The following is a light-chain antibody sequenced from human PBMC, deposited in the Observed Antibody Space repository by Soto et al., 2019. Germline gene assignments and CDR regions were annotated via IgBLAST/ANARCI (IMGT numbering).Light chain of an antibody. Sequence: QAVVTQAPSASGTPGQSVTISCSGSDSNIGSNTVNWYQQLPGMAPKLLIYANFQRSSGAPDRFSASKSGTSASLAISGLQSEDEDHYYCAVWDDGLSGWVFGGGTKLTVL. V-gene: IGLV1-44*01. CDR2: ANF. J-gene: IGLJ2*01. CDR3: AVWDDGLSGWV. CDR1: DSNIGSNT.